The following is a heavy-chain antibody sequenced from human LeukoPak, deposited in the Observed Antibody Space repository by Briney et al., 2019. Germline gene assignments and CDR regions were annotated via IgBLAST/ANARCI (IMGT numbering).Heavy chain of an antibody. Sequence: SETLSLTCTVSGDSISSYYWSWLRQPPGKGLEWIGYIYYSGSTNYNPSLKSRVTISVDTSKNQFSLKLSSVTAADTAVYYCARTVLTSYYMVTASYYFDYWGQGTLVTVSS. V-gene: IGHV4-59*01. D-gene: IGHD3-9*01. J-gene: IGHJ4*01. CDR1: GDSISSYY. CDR2: IYYSGST. CDR3: ARTVLTSYYMVTASYYFDY.